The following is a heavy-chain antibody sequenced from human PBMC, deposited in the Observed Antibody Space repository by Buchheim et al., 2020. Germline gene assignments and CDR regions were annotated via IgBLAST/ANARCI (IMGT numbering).Heavy chain of an antibody. CDR2: INHSGST. Sequence: QVQLQQWGAGLLKPSETLSLTCAVYGGSFSGYYWSWIRQPPGKGLEWIGEINHSGSTNYNPSLKSRVTISVDTSTNQFSLKLSSVTAADTAVYYCARGLCSGGSCYFDYWRQGTLLTVSS. J-gene: IGHJ4*02. CDR1: GGSFSGYY. V-gene: IGHV4-34*01. D-gene: IGHD2-15*01. CDR3: ARGLCSGGSCYFDY.